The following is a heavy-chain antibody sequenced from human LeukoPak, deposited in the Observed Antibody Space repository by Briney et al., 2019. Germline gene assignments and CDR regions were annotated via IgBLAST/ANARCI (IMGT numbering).Heavy chain of an antibody. J-gene: IGHJ4*02. Sequence: GGSLRLSCAASGFAFSSYEMNWVRQAPGKGLEWVSYIRSTSNTIYYADSVKGRFTISRDNAKNSLYLRMNSLRAEDTAVYYCARDPGAYSSSPIDYWGQGTLVTVSS. D-gene: IGHD6-6*01. V-gene: IGHV3-48*03. CDR1: GFAFSSYE. CDR2: IRSTSNTI. CDR3: ARDPGAYSSSPIDY.